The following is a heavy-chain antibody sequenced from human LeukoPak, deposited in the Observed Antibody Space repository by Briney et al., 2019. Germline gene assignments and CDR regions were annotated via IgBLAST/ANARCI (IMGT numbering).Heavy chain of an antibody. CDR3: ARMIGGASGDFDN. Sequence: SGGSLRLSCAASGFTFSSYSMNWVRQAPGKGLEWVSSISSSGSYIYYADSVRGRFSISRDNTKNSLHLQMNSLRVEDTAMYYCARMIGGASGDFDNWGQGTLVTVSS. CDR2: ISSSGSYI. J-gene: IGHJ4*02. V-gene: IGHV3-21*01. CDR1: GFTFSSYS. D-gene: IGHD2-21*01.